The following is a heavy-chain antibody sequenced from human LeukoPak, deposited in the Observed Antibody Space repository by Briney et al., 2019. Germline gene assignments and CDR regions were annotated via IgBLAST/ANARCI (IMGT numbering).Heavy chain of an antibody. D-gene: IGHD5-18*01. Sequence: SETLSLTCTVSGGSISSSSYYWGWIRQPPGKGLEWIGSIYYSGSTYYNPSLKSRVTISVDTSKNQFSLKLSSVTAADTAEYYCARLSWIQLWTDIDYWGQGTLVTVSS. CDR1: GGSISSSSYY. CDR3: ARLSWIQLWTDIDY. CDR2: IYYSGST. J-gene: IGHJ4*02. V-gene: IGHV4-39*01.